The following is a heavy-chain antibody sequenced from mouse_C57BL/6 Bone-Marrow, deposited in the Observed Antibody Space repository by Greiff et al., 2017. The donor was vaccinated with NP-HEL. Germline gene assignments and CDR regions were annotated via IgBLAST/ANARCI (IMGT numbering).Heavy chain of an antibody. CDR3: ARDYGTDDY. CDR1: GYAFTNYL. Sequence: QVQLQQSGAELVRPGTSVKVSCKASGYAFTNYLIEWVKQRPGQGLEWIGVINPGSGGTNYNEKFKGKATLTADKSSSTAYMQLSSLTSEDSAVYFCARDYGTDDYWGQGTTLTVSS. J-gene: IGHJ2*01. D-gene: IGHD1-1*01. V-gene: IGHV1-54*01. CDR2: INPGSGGT.